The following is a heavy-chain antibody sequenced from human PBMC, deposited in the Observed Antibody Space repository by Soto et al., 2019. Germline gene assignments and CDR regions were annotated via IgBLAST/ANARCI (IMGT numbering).Heavy chain of an antibody. D-gene: IGHD4-17*01. CDR2: ISYDGSNK. Sequence: QVQLVESGGGVVQPGRSLRLSCAASGFTFSSYGMHWVRQAPGKGLEWVAVISYDGSNKYYADSVKGRFTISRDNSKNTLYLQMNSLRAEDTSVYYCARDTMTTVTTCYGPWGQGTLVTVSS. J-gene: IGHJ5*02. CDR3: ARDTMTTVTTCYGP. CDR1: GFTFSSYG. V-gene: IGHV3-30*03.